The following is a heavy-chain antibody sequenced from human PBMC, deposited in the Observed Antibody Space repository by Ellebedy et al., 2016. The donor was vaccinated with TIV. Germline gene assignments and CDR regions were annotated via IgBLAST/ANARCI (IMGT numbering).Heavy chain of an antibody. CDR1: GFSFSDYS. CDR2: IHSDGRTT. CDR3: VRDQMGSSYPFDY. Sequence: GESLKISXAASGFSFSDYSMHWVRQAPGKGLVWVSRIHSDGRTTSYADSVKGRFTISRDSAKNMLYLQMNSLRAEDTAVFYCVRDQMGSSYPFDYWGQGILVTVSS. V-gene: IGHV3-74*01. J-gene: IGHJ4*02. D-gene: IGHD5-24*01.